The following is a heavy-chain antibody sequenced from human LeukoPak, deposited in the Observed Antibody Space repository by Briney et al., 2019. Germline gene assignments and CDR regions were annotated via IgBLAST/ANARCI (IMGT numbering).Heavy chain of an antibody. CDR1: GGSFSGYY. V-gene: IGHV4-34*01. J-gene: IGHJ6*02. Sequence: SSETLSLTCAVYGGSFSGYYWSWIRQPPGKGLEWIGEINHSGSTNYNPSLKSRVTISVDTSKNQFSLKLSSVTAADTAVYYCARVSCSSTSCYGRYLPIYYYYGMDVWGQGTTVTVSS. CDR2: INHSGST. D-gene: IGHD2-2*01. CDR3: ARVSCSSTSCYGRYLPIYYYYGMDV.